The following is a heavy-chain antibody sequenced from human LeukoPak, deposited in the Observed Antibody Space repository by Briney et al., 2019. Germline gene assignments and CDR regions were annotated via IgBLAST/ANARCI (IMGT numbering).Heavy chain of an antibody. V-gene: IGHV3-74*01. CDR3: ARDVAPLDWLDV. J-gene: IGHJ6*02. CDR1: GFTLTAYW. Sequence: GRSLRLSCAASGFTLTAYWMHSVRRAPGKWLVWVSRLKSDGSDTIYADSVKGRFSISRARAKNTLYLQMNSLRVEETAVYYCARDVAPLDWLDVWGQGTTVTVSS. CDR2: LKSDGSDT. D-gene: IGHD3-9*01.